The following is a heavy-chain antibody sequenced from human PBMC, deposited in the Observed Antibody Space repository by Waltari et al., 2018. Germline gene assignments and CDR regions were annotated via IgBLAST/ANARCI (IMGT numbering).Heavy chain of an antibody. V-gene: IGHV3-7*01. CDR2: IKQDGSEQ. Sequence: EVQLVESGGGLVQPGGSLRLSCAAVGFSFSSYWMTWVRQTPGKGLEWVANIKQDGSEQNYVDSVKGRFTISRDNANNSLHLQMHSLRAEDTAVYSCARESSSFSNYISYGMDVWGQGTTVTVAS. CDR3: ARESSSFSNYISYGMDV. D-gene: IGHD4-4*01. J-gene: IGHJ6*02. CDR1: GFSFSSYW.